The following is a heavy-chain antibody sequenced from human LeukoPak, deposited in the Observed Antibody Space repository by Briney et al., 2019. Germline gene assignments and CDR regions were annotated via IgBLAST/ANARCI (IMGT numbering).Heavy chain of an antibody. CDR2: ISYDGSNK. CDR3: VATVFGYYYYGMDV. CDR1: GFTFSSYA. J-gene: IGHJ6*02. Sequence: PGGSLRLSCAASGFTFSSYAMHWVRQAPGKGLEWVAVISYDGSNKYYADSVKGRFTISRDNSKNTLYLQMNSPRAEDTAVYYSVATVFGYYYYGMDVWGQGTTVTVSS. V-gene: IGHV3-30*04. D-gene: IGHD5-12*01.